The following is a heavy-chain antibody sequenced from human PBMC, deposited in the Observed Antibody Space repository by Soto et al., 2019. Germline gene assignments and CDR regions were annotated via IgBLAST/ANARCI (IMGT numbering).Heavy chain of an antibody. CDR1: GGSISSYY. CDR3: AREGWLQVFDY. Sequence: SETLSLTCTVSGGSISSYYWSWIRQPPGKGLEWIGYIYYSGSTNYKPSLKSRVTISVDTSKNQFSLKLSSVTAADTAVYYCAREGWLQVFDYWGQGTLVTVSS. V-gene: IGHV4-59*01. J-gene: IGHJ4*02. CDR2: IYYSGST. D-gene: IGHD5-12*01.